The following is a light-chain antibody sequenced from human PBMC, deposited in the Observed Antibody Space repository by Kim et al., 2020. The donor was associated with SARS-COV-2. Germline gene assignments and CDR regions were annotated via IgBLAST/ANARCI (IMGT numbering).Light chain of an antibody. CDR3: QHYYTWPYT. V-gene: IGKV3D-15*01. CDR1: HTVRTH. J-gene: IGKJ2*01. CDR2: GAS. Sequence: VSRGQRAPLSCGARHTVRTHLAWYQQKSGQAPRLLIYGASGRAAGIPSRFSGSGSGTEFTLTVSSLHSEDIAIYFCQHYYTWPYTFGQGTKLEI.